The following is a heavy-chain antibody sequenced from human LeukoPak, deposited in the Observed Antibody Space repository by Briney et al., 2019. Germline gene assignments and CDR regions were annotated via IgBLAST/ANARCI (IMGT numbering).Heavy chain of an antibody. CDR2: LSNDGSST. J-gene: IGHJ6*02. CDR3: TRGYSISSEAHYGMDV. V-gene: IGHV3-74*01. D-gene: IGHD6-6*01. CDR1: GFTFKNYW. Sequence: VGSLRLSCAASGFTFKNYWMNWVRQAPGKGLVSVSRLSNDGSSTGYVDPVKGRFTVSRDNAKNTVYLQMNSLRAEDTAVYYCTRGYSISSEAHYGMDVWGQGTTVTVSS.